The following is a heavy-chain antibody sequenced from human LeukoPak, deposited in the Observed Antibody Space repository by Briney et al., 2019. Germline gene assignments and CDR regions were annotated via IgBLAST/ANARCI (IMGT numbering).Heavy chain of an antibody. D-gene: IGHD3-22*01. Sequence: ASVKVSCKASGYTFTSYGISWVRQAPGQGLEGMGWISAYNGNTNYAQKLQGRVTMTTDTSTSTAYMELRSLRSDDTAVYYCVRDGSYYYDSSGYYYYYGMDVWGQGTTVTVSS. J-gene: IGHJ6*02. V-gene: IGHV1-18*01. CDR2: ISAYNGNT. CDR1: GYTFTSYG. CDR3: VRDGSYYYDSSGYYYYYGMDV.